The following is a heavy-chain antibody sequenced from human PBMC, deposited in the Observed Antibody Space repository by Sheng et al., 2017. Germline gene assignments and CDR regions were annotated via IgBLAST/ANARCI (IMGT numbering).Heavy chain of an antibody. J-gene: IGHJ4*02. V-gene: IGHV1-18*01. CDR2: ISAYNGNT. Sequence: QVQLVQSGAEVKKPGASVKVSCKASGYTFTSYGISWVRQAPGQGLEWMGWISAYNGNTNYAQKLQGRVTMTTDTSTSTAYMELRSLRSDDTAVYYCARRESYYYGSGSKDVWDLFYWGQGTLVTVSS. D-gene: IGHD3-10*01. CDR3: ARRESYYYGSGSKDVWDLFY. CDR1: GYTFTSYG.